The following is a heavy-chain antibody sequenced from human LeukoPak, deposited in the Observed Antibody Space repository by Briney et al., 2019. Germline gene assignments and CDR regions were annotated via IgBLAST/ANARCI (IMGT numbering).Heavy chain of an antibody. CDR3: ATYYYDSSGYYEYYFDY. V-gene: IGHV1-18*01. J-gene: IGHJ4*02. D-gene: IGHD3-22*01. Sequence: GASVKVSCKASGYTFTSYAITWVRQAPGQGLEWMGWISSYNGNTNYAQKLQGRVTMTTETSTSTAYMELRSLRSDDTAVYYCATYYYDSSGYYEYYFDYWGQGTLVTVSS. CDR1: GYTFTSYA. CDR2: ISSYNGNT.